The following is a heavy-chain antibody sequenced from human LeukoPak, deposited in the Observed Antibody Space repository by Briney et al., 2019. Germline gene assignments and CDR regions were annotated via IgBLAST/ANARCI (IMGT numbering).Heavy chain of an antibody. V-gene: IGHV3-7*01. CDR2: IKGDGSKM. CDR3: ERDGTCLDF. J-gene: IGHJ4*02. CDR1: GFTFSENW. Sequence: GGSLRLSCGASGFTFSENWMSWVRQAPGRGPEWVADIKGDGSKMYYVDSVKGRFTISRDNDKNALYLQMNNLRVEDTGVYYCERDGTCLDFWGQGVLVTVSS.